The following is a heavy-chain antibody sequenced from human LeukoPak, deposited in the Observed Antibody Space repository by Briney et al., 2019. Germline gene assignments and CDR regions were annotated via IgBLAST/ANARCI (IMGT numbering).Heavy chain of an antibody. D-gene: IGHD6-19*01. CDR3: TTGGNVFVAGTRAFDL. Sequence: GGSLRLSCAASGFTFNNDWMNWVRQAPGKGLEWVGRIKSKIDGGATDYAAPVKGRFTISRDDSKNTLYLQMNSLKTEDTAAYYCTTGGNVFVAGTRAFDLWGQGTMVTVSS. V-gene: IGHV3-15*07. CDR2: IKSKIDGGAT. J-gene: IGHJ3*01. CDR1: GFTFNNDW.